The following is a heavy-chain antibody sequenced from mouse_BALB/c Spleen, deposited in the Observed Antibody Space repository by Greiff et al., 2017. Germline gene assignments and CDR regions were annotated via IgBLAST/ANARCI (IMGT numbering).Heavy chain of an antibody. CDR1: GYSFTGYN. CDR3: ARGGSSYDYAMDY. J-gene: IGHJ4*01. D-gene: IGHD1-1*01. CDR2: IDPYNGGT. Sequence: LVESGPELGKPGASVKISCKASGYSFTGYNMYWVKQSHRKSLEWIGYIDPYNGGTSYNQKSKGKATLTVDKSSSTAYMHLNSLTSEDSAIYYCARGGSSYDYAMDYWGQGTSVTVSS. V-gene: IGHV1S135*01.